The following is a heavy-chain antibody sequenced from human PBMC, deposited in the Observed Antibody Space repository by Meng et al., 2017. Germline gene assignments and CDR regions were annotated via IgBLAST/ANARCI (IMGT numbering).Heavy chain of an antibody. CDR1: GGNFSSYA. V-gene: IGHV1-69*01. CDR3: ARDYGDYAWIAKRWFDP. CDR2: ISPIFGTA. Sequence: QDGAEVKEPGSSVKGTYKASGGNFSSYAISWVRQAPGHGLEWMGGISPIFGTANYAQKFQGRVTITADESTSTAYMELSSLRYEDTAVYYCARDYGDYAWIAKRWFDPWGQGTLVTVSS. J-gene: IGHJ5*02. D-gene: IGHD4-17*01.